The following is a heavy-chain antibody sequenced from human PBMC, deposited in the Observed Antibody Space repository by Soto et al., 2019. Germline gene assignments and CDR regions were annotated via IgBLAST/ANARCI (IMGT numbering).Heavy chain of an antibody. CDR1: GYTFTSYA. D-gene: IGHD3-10*01. CDR3: ARTGVNLYYYYGMDV. CDR2: INAGNGNT. V-gene: IGHV1-3*01. Sequence: QVQLVQSGAEVKKPGASVKVSCKASGYTFTSYAMHWVRQAPGQRLEWMGWINAGNGNTKYSQKFQGRVTITRDTSASKAYMELSSLRSEGPAVYYCARTGVNLYYYYGMDVWGQGTTVTVSS. J-gene: IGHJ6*02.